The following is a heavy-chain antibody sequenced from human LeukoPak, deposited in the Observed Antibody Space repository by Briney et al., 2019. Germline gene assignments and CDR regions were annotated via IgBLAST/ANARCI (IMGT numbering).Heavy chain of an antibody. CDR3: ASPGGSTDGGWFDP. CDR2: ISAYNGNT. Sequence: GASVKVSCKASGYTFTSYGISWVRQAPGQGLEWMGWISAYNGNTNYAQKLQGRVTMTTDTSTSTAYMELRSLRSEDTAVYYCASPGGSTDGGWFDPWGQGTLVTVSS. D-gene: IGHD2-15*01. V-gene: IGHV1-18*01. J-gene: IGHJ5*02. CDR1: GYTFTSYG.